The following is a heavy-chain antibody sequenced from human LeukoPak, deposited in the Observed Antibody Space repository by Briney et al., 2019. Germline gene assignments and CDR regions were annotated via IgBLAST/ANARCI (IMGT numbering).Heavy chain of an antibody. CDR3: AGFYYDPAY. CDR1: GLTFRTYW. Sequence: PGGSLRLSCAASGLTFRTYWMHWVRQAPGKGLEWVSRISGDGRSTSYAGFVKGRFTISRDNVKNTLFLQIHSLRVEDTAVYYCAGFYYDPAYWGQGTLVTVSS. CDR2: ISGDGRST. D-gene: IGHD3-22*01. V-gene: IGHV3-74*01. J-gene: IGHJ4*02.